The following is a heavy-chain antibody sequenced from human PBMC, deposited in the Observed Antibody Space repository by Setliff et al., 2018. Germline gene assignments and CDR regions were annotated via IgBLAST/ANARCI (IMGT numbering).Heavy chain of an antibody. Sequence: SETLSLTCTVSGYSISSGHYWGWIRQPPGKGLEWIGSISHSGSTYYNPSLRRRVTISLDTSKNQFSPKLTSVTAADTAVYYCARESRYYYDNLGTLDYWGQGTLVTVSS. CDR1: GYSISSGHY. CDR2: ISHSGST. CDR3: ARESRYYYDNLGTLDY. D-gene: IGHD3-22*01. V-gene: IGHV4-38-2*02. J-gene: IGHJ4*02.